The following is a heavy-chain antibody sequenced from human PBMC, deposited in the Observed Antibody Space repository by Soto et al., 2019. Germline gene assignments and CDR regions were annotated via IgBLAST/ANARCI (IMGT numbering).Heavy chain of an antibody. V-gene: IGHV3-7*01. CDR1: GFTFSSYW. CDR2: IKQDGSEK. D-gene: IGHD3-3*01. CDR3: ARAPTLGIRHDFWSGYPNYYYYYMDV. J-gene: IGHJ6*03. Sequence: GGSLRLSCAASGFTFSSYWMSWVRQAPGKGLEWVANIKQDGSEKYYVDSVKGRFTISRDNAKNSLYLQMNSLRAEDTAVYYCARAPTLGIRHDFWSGYPNYYYYYMDVWGKGTTVTVSS.